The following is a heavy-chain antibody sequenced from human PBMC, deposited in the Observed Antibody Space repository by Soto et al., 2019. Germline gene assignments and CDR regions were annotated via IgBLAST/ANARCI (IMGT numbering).Heavy chain of an antibody. D-gene: IGHD1-7*01. V-gene: IGHV4-61*01. CDR3: ARVPNGTTWVTSEY. Sequence: QVQLQESGPGLVKPSETLSLTCTVSGGSVSSGSYYWSWIRQPPGKGLEWIGYLYYSGNTNYNPSLKSRVTISVDTSKNQFSLKLSSVPAADTAVYYCARVPNGTTWVTSEYWGQGTLVTVSS. J-gene: IGHJ4*02. CDR2: LYYSGNT. CDR1: GGSVSSGSYY.